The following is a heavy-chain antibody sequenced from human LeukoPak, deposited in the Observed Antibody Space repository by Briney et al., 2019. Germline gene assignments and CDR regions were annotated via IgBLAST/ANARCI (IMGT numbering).Heavy chain of an antibody. CDR3: ARVARWELPYYFDY. V-gene: IGHV1-18*01. CDR2: ISAYNGNT. CDR1: GYTFTSYG. Sequence: ASVKVSCKASGYTFTSYGISWVRQAPGQGLEWMGWISAYNGNTNYAQKLQGRVTMTTDISTSTAYMELRSLRSDDTAVYYCARVARWELPYYFDYWGQGTLVTVSS. D-gene: IGHD1-26*01. J-gene: IGHJ4*02.